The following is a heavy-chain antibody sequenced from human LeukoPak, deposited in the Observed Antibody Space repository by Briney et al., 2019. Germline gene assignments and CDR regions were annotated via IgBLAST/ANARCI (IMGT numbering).Heavy chain of an antibody. CDR1: GFTFSSYG. Sequence: HPGGSLRLSCAASGFTFSSYGMHWVRQAPGKGLEWVANIKEDGSEKYYGDSVKGRFTISRDNAKNSLYLQMNSLRAEDTAVYYCARGPMTIISVGGQGTLVTVSS. J-gene: IGHJ4*02. CDR3: ARGPMTIISV. V-gene: IGHV3-7*01. CDR2: IKEDGSEK. D-gene: IGHD4/OR15-4a*01.